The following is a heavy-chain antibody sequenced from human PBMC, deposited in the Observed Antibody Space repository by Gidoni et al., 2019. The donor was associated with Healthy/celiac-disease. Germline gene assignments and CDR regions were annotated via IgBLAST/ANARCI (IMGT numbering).Heavy chain of an antibody. CDR3: ASGGDTAMASFDY. Sequence: EVQLVQSVAEVKKPGESLRISCKGSGYSFTSYWISWVRQMPGKGLEWMGRIDPSDSYTNYSPSFQGHVTISADKSISTAYLQWSSLKASDTAMYYCASGGDTAMASFDYWGQGTLVTVSS. J-gene: IGHJ4*02. CDR1: GYSFTSYW. D-gene: IGHD5-18*01. V-gene: IGHV5-10-1*03. CDR2: IDPSDSYT.